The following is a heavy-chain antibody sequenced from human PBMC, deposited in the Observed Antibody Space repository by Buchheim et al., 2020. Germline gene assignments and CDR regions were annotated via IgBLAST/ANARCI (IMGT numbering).Heavy chain of an antibody. V-gene: IGHV3-30*18. CDR1: GFTFSSYG. Sequence: QVQLVESGGGVVQPGRSLRLSCAASGFTFSSYGMHWVRQAPGKGLEWVAVISYDGSNKYYADSVKGRFTISRDNSKNTLYLQMNSLRAEDTAVYYCAKEAGSGTPSRIYFDYWGQGTL. J-gene: IGHJ4*02. CDR3: AKEAGSGTPSRIYFDY. CDR2: ISYDGSNK. D-gene: IGHD1-1*01.